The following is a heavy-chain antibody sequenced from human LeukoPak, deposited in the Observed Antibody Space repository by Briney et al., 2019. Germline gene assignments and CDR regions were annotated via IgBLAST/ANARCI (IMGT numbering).Heavy chain of an antibody. Sequence: SETLSLTCTVSGGSISTYYWSWIRQPPGRGLEYIGFIHYSGGTNYNSSLKSRVTISVDTSKNQFSLKLSSVTAADTAVYYCARSYSSGGNVALFQHWGQGTLVTVSS. V-gene: IGHV4-59*08. D-gene: IGHD6-19*01. CDR2: IHYSGGT. CDR3: ARSYSSGGNVALFQH. CDR1: GGSISTYY. J-gene: IGHJ1*01.